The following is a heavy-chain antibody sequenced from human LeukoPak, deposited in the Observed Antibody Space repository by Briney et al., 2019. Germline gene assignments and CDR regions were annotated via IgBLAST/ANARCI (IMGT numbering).Heavy chain of an antibody. V-gene: IGHV4-59*01. CDR1: GGSISSYY. D-gene: IGHD5-12*01. J-gene: IGHJ4*02. Sequence: SETLSLTCTVSGGSISSYYWSWIRQPPGKGLEWIGYIYYSGSTSYNPSLKSRVTISVDTSMNQFSLKLLSVTAANTAVYYCAREDSGYDYSPFDYWGQGILVTVSS. CDR3: AREDSGYDYSPFDY. CDR2: IYYSGST.